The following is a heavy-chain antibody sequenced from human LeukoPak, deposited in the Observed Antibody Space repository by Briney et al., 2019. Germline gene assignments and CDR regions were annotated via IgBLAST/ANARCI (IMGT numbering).Heavy chain of an antibody. Sequence: SETLSLTCAVYGGSFSGYYWSWIRQPPGKGLEWIGEINHSGSTNYNPSLKSRVTISVDTSKNQFSLKLSSVTAADTGVYYCASSVSGYGDYSGQGTLVTVSS. CDR3: ASSVSGYGDY. CDR1: GGSFSGYY. CDR2: INHSGST. D-gene: IGHD5-12*01. V-gene: IGHV4-34*01. J-gene: IGHJ4*02.